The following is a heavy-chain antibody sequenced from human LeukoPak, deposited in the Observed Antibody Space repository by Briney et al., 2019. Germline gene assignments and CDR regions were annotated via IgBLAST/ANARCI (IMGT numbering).Heavy chain of an antibody. CDR3: ARSYLQMVSAS. V-gene: IGHV3-7*01. CDR2: INQDGSEK. CDR1: GFTFTSYW. Sequence: GGSLRLSCAASGFTFTSYWMSWVRQVPGKGPEWVANINQDGSEKYYVDSVKGRLTISRDNAKNSLYLQMDSLRVEDTAVYYCARSYLQMVSASWSQGILVTVSS. D-gene: IGHD3-10*01. J-gene: IGHJ5*02.